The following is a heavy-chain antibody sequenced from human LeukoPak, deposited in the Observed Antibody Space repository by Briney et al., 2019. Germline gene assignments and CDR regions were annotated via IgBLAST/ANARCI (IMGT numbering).Heavy chain of an antibody. CDR1: GGSISSGSYY. Sequence: SETLSLTCTVSGGSISSGSYYWSWIRQPAGKGLEWIGRIYTSGSTNYNPSLKSRVTISVDTSKNQFSLKLTSVTAADTAVYFCARGGYYGSGNDFRFDPWGQGTLVTVSS. V-gene: IGHV4-61*02. CDR3: ARGGYYGSGNDFRFDP. J-gene: IGHJ5*02. D-gene: IGHD3-10*01. CDR2: IYTSGST.